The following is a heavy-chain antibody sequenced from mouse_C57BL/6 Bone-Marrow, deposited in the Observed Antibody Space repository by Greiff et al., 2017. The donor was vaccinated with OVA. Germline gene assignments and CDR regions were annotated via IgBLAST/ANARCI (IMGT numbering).Heavy chain of an antibody. CDR3: ARRRQLRLDY. D-gene: IGHD3-2*02. J-gene: IGHJ2*01. V-gene: IGHV1-52*01. CDR1: GYTFTSYW. Sequence: VQLQQPGAELVRPGSSVKLSCKASGYTFTSYWMHWVKQRPIQGLEWIGNIDPSDSETHYNQKFKDKATLTVDKSSSTAYMQLSSLTSEDSAVYYCARRRQLRLDYWGQGTTLTVSS. CDR2: IDPSDSET.